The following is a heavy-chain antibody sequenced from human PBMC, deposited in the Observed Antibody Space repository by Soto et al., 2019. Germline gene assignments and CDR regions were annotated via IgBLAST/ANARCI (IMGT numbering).Heavy chain of an antibody. D-gene: IGHD3-10*01. V-gene: IGHV1-3*01. Sequence: ASVKVSCKASGYTFTDHSIHWVRQAPGQRLEWVGWINVGNGETEYSQNFQGRVTLTGDTSANTVYMELASPKSEDVAVFYCARDRWFTTYGMDVWGQGTAVTVSS. CDR3: ARDRWFTTYGMDV. CDR1: GYTFTDHS. J-gene: IGHJ6*02. CDR2: INVGNGET.